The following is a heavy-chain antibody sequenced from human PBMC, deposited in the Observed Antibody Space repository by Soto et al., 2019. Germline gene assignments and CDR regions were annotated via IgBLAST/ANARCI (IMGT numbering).Heavy chain of an antibody. D-gene: IGHD6-13*01. CDR3: AKESRDGYIYY. CDR1: GFTFSDYD. Sequence: GGSLRLSCAASGFTFSDYDMRWVRQAPGKGLEWVSIISWDCGSTYYADSVKCRFTISRDNSKNSLYLQMNSLRAEDTALYSCAKESRDGYIYYWGQGTLVTVSS. J-gene: IGHJ4*02. V-gene: IGHV3-43D*03. CDR2: ISWDCGST.